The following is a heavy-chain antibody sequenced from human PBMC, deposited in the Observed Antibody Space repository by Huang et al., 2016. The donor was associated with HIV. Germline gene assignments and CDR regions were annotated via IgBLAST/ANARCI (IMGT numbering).Heavy chain of an antibody. D-gene: IGHD3-9*01. J-gene: IGHJ3*01. CDR1: GYTFTNSW. Sequence: EVQLVQSGAEVKKPGESLKISCKGSGYTFTNSWIGWVRQMPGKGLGWMGRSYPGDSELRESPSFQGQVTISADKSISTAYLLWSTLEASDTAMYYCARGATLTGNTNFFDVWGQGTMVSVSS. CDR2: SYPGDSEL. V-gene: IGHV5-51*03. CDR3: ARGATLTGNTNFFDV.